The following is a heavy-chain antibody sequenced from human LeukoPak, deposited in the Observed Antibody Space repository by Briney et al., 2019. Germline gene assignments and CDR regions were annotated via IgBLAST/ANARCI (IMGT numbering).Heavy chain of an antibody. CDR1: GYTFTGYY. CDR3: ARVRGSGSYQTAFDI. CDR2: INPNSGGT. D-gene: IGHD3-10*01. J-gene: IGHJ3*02. V-gene: IGHV1-2*02. Sequence: ASVKVSCKASGYTFTGYYMHWVRQAPGQGLEWMGWINPNSGGTNYAQKFQGRVTMTRDTSISTAYMELSRLRSDDTAVYYCARVRGSGSYQTAFDIWGQGTMVTVSS.